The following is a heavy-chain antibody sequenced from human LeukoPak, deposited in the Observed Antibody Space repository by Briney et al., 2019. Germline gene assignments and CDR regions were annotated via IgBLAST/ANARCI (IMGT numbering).Heavy chain of an antibody. CDR1: GGSFSGYY. D-gene: IGHD2-8*01. Sequence: SETLSLTCAVYGGSFSGYYWSWIRQPPGKGLEWMGEINHSGSTNYNPSLKSRVTISVDTSKNQFSLKLSSVTAADTAVYYCARVNGYYYYYYGMDVWGQGTTVTVSS. CDR3: ARVNGYYYYYYGMDV. CDR2: INHSGST. J-gene: IGHJ6*02. V-gene: IGHV4-34*01.